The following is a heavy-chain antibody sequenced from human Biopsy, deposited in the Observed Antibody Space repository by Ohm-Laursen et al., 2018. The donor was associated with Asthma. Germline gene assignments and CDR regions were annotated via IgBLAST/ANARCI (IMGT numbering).Heavy chain of an antibody. J-gene: IGHJ3*02. Sequence: SLRLSCAASGFTFSTYGMHWVRQAPGKGLEWVAFIVWDGINSYYADSVKGRFTISRDNSRNTLYLQKNSLREEDTAVYYCVRDGTDDAFDIWGQGTTVAVSS. CDR3: VRDGTDDAFDI. V-gene: IGHV3-30*03. CDR2: IVWDGINS. CDR1: GFTFSTYG. D-gene: IGHD1-1*01.